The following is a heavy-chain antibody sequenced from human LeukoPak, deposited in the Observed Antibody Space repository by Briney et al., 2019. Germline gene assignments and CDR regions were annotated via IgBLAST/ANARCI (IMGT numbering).Heavy chain of an antibody. CDR3: VISIIFYTSADY. CDR2: IYPGDSNT. D-gene: IGHD6-19*01. Sequence: GESLKISCKGSGYRFSDYWLAWVRQMPGKGLEWMGIIYPGDSNTRYSPSFQGQVTMSVDKSISTAYLKWSSLKASDTAMYYCVISIIFYTSADYWGQGTLVTVSS. V-gene: IGHV5-51*01. J-gene: IGHJ4*02. CDR1: GYRFSDYW.